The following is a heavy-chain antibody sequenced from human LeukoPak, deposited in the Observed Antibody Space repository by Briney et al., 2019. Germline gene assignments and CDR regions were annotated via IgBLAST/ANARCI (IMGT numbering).Heavy chain of an antibody. Sequence: SETLSLTCTVSGGSISSYYWSWIRQPPGKGLEWIGYIYYSGSTNYNPSLKSRVTISVDTSKNQFSLKLSSVTAADTAVYYCARSVLWFGGGPLWGQGTMVTVSS. CDR2: IYYSGST. CDR1: GGSISSYY. V-gene: IGHV4-59*01. J-gene: IGHJ3*01. D-gene: IGHD3-10*01. CDR3: ARSVLWFGGGPL.